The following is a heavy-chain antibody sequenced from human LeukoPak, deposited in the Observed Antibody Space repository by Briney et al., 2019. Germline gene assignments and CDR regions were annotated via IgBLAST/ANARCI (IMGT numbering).Heavy chain of an antibody. Sequence: GGSLRLSCAASGFTFSSHGMHWVRQAPGKGLEWVADIWYDGSHKYYADSVKGRFTISRDNSKNTLHLQMNSLRAEDTAVYYCARDLLLWFGELSGDSDYWGQGTLVTVSS. CDR2: IWYDGSHK. J-gene: IGHJ4*02. D-gene: IGHD3-10*01. CDR3: ARDLLLWFGELSGDSDY. V-gene: IGHV3-33*01. CDR1: GFTFSSHG.